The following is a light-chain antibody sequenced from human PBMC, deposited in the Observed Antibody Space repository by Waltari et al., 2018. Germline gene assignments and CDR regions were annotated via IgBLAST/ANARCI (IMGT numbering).Light chain of an antibody. CDR3: SSYTGIRSVI. CDR2: EVN. CDR1: SRDVGSYIH. Sequence: QSALTQPPSASGSPGQSVTISCSGSSRDVGSYIHVSWYQQHPGKAPRLIIYEVNNAPSGVPDGFSGSKSGNTASLTVSGLQSEDEAVYFCSSYTGIRSVIFGGGTHLSVL. V-gene: IGLV2-8*01. J-gene: IGLJ2*01.